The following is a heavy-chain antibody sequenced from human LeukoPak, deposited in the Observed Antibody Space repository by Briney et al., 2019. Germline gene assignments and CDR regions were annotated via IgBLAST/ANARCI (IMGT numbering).Heavy chain of an antibody. Sequence: ASVKVSCKASGYIFTTYYMHWVRQAPGQGLEWMGIINPSGGSTSYAQKFQGRVTMTRDTSTSTVYMELSSLRFGDTAVYYCARVTYSSSWYDYWGQGTLVTVSS. CDR2: INPSGGST. CDR3: ARVTYSSSWYDY. CDR1: GYIFTTYY. J-gene: IGHJ4*02. V-gene: IGHV1-46*01. D-gene: IGHD6-13*01.